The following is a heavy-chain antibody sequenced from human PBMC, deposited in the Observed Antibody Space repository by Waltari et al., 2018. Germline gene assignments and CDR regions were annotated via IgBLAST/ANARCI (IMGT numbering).Heavy chain of an antibody. CDR2: ISSSSSTT. CDR3: ARLRTGGFDY. J-gene: IGHJ4*02. CDR1: GFTFSSYS. Sequence: EVQLVESGGGLVQPGGSLRLSCAASGFTFSSYSMNWVRQAPGKGLEWVSYISSSSSTTYYADSVKGRFTISRDNAKNSLYLQMNSLRAEDTAVYYCARLRTGGFDYWGQGTLVIVSS. V-gene: IGHV3-48*01. D-gene: IGHD3-10*01.